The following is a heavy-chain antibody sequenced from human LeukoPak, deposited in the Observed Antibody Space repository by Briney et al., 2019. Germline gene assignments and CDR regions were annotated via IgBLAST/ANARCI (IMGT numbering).Heavy chain of an antibody. J-gene: IGHJ4*02. CDR3: ARFSGRN. CDR2: IKQDGSAK. Sequence: GGSLRLSCAASGFTFSSYSMNWVRQAPGKGLEWVANIKQDGSAKYYVDSVKGRFTISRDNAKNSLRAEDTAVYYCARFSGRNWGQGTLVTVSS. D-gene: IGHD2-15*01. CDR1: GFTFSSYS. V-gene: IGHV3-7*01.